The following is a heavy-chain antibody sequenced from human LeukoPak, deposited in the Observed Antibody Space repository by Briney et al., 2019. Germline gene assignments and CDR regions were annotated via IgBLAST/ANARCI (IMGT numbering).Heavy chain of an antibody. V-gene: IGHV3-13*05. J-gene: IGHJ3*02. D-gene: IGHD2-21*01. Sequence: GGSLRLSCAASGFTFSSHDMHWVRQTTGKGLEWVSGIGTAGDPYYLDSVKGRFTISRENAKNPLYLQMNSLRAGDTAVYYCARSRTLWGAFDIWGQGTIVTVSS. CDR3: ARSRTLWGAFDI. CDR1: GFTFSSHD. CDR2: IGTAGDP.